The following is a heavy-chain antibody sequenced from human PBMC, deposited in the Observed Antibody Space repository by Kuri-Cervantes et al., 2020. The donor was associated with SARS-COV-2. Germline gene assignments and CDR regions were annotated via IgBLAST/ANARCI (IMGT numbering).Heavy chain of an antibody. D-gene: IGHD5-18*01. CDR1: GFTFGHYA. J-gene: IGHJ3*02. V-gene: IGHV3-30*04. Sequence: GESLKISCAVSGFTFGHYAMHWVRQAPGKGLEWVAVISYDGSNKYYADSVKGRFTISRDNSKSTLSLQMNSLRAEDTAVYYCARSGYTYGYYFSAFDIWGQGTMVTVSS. CDR3: ARSGYTYGYYFSAFDI. CDR2: ISYDGSNK.